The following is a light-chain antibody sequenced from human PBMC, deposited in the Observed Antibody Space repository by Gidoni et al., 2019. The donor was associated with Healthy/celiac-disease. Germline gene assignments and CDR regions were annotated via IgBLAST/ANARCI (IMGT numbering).Light chain of an antibody. V-gene: IGKV3-15*01. CDR2: GAS. CDR3: QQYNNWPPGT. Sequence: ELVMTQSPATLSVSPGERATLSCRASQSVSSNLAWYQQKPGQAPRLLIYGASTRATGIPARFSGSGSGTEFTLTISSLQSEDFAVYYCQQYNNWPPGTFGQXTKLEIK. J-gene: IGKJ2*01. CDR1: QSVSSN.